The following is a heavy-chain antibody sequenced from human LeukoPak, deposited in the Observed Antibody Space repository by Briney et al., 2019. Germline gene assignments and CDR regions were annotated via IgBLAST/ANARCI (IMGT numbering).Heavy chain of an antibody. CDR2: INPNSGGT. Sequence: EASVKVSCKASGYTFTGYYMHWVRQAPGQGLEWMGWINPNSGGTNYAQKFQGRVTMTRDTSISTAYMELSRLRSDDTAVCYCARESSGDYVYYYYYMDVWGKGTTVTVSS. V-gene: IGHV1-2*02. CDR1: GYTFTGYY. CDR3: ARESSGDYVYYYYYMDV. J-gene: IGHJ6*03. D-gene: IGHD4-17*01.